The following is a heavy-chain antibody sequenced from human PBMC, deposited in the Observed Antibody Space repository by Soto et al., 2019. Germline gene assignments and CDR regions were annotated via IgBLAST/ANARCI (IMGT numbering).Heavy chain of an antibody. CDR2: IYISGST. J-gene: IGHJ3*02. D-gene: IGHD1-26*01. CDR3: ARAKSGSCLDFDI. V-gene: IGHV4-4*07. CDR1: GGSINGYY. Sequence: PSETLSLTCTVSGGSINGYYWRWIRQPAGKGLDWIWRIYISGSTIYNPSLKSRVAMSVDTSKIQFSLKLRSLTAADTAVYLGARAKSGSCLDFDIWGQGTMVTVSS.